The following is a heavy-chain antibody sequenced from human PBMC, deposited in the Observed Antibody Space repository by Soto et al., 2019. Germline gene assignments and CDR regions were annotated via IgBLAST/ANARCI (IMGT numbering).Heavy chain of an antibody. CDR2: TSYDGSDK. Sequence: QVQLVESGGGVVQPGTSLRVSCVGSGFTFRSYVIHWVRQAPGKGLEWVALTSYDGSDKYYDDSVRGRFTISRDNSRNTVDLQMGSLRLEYTVLYYCARWGTTGGLDVWGQGTLVSVSS. CDR3: ARWGTTGGLDV. J-gene: IGHJ1*01. CDR1: GFTFRSYV. D-gene: IGHD3-16*01. V-gene: IGHV3-30*19.